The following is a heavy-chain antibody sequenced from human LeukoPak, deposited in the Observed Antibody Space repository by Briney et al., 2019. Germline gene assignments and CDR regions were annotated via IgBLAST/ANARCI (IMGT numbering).Heavy chain of an antibody. CDR1: GYTFTIYG. Sequence: ASVRVSFKDSGYTFTIYGISWVRQAPGQGGERMGWISGYNGYTHYAHNLQGRVTMTTDTSTSTAYMELRSLRSDDTAVYYCARDEARYSSGYYPNWFDPWGQGTLVTVSS. D-gene: IGHD3-22*01. CDR2: ISGYNGYT. V-gene: IGHV1-18*01. CDR3: ARDEARYSSGYYPNWFDP. J-gene: IGHJ5*02.